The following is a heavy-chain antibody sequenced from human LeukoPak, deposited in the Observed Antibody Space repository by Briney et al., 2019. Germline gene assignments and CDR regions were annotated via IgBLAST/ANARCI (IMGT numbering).Heavy chain of an antibody. D-gene: IGHD6-13*01. J-gene: IGHJ4*02. Sequence: PGGSLRLSCAAYGFTFSSYAMSWVRQAPGKGLEWVSAISGSGGSTYYADSVKGRFTISRDNSKNTLYLQMNSLRAEDTAVYYCAKYGDSSNTFDYWGQGTLVTVSS. V-gene: IGHV3-23*01. CDR1: GFTFSSYA. CDR2: ISGSGGST. CDR3: AKYGDSSNTFDY.